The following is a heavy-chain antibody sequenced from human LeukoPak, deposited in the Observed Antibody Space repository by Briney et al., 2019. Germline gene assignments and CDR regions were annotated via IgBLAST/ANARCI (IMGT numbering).Heavy chain of an antibody. CDR3: VRNSSSAANGFDI. CDR2: ISAHNGDT. V-gene: IGHV1-18*01. J-gene: IGHJ3*02. Sequence: ASVKVSCQASGYTFINYGLTWVRQAPGQGLEGMGWISAHNGDTNYAQKFQGRVTMTTDTSTTTAYMELGSLRSDDTAVYYCVRNSSSAANGFDIWGQGTMVTVSS. CDR1: GYTFINYG. D-gene: IGHD2/OR15-2a*01.